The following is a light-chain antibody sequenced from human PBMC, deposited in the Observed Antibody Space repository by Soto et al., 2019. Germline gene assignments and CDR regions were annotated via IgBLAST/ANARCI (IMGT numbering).Light chain of an antibody. Sequence: EIVLTQSPATLSLSPGERATLSCRASQSVSSFLAWYQQKPGQAPRLLIYDASHRATGIQARFSGSGSGTDFTLTISSLEPEDFAVYYCKQRSNWPKTFGQGTKVDIK. CDR3: KQRSNWPKT. V-gene: IGKV3-11*01. CDR2: DAS. CDR1: QSVSSF. J-gene: IGKJ1*01.